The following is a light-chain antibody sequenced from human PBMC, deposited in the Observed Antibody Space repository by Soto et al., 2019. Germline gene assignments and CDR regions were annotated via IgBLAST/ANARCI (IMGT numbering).Light chain of an antibody. CDR2: DVS. CDR1: NTDVGAYGF. Sequence: QAVVTQPASVSGSPGQSITISCSGTNTDVGAYGFVSWYQQHPAKAPKLMLYDVSNRPSGVSNRFSGSKSGNTASLTISGLQAEDEADYYCSSYTSSSTLVVFGGGTKLTVL. V-gene: IGLV2-14*03. J-gene: IGLJ2*01. CDR3: SSYTSSSTLVV.